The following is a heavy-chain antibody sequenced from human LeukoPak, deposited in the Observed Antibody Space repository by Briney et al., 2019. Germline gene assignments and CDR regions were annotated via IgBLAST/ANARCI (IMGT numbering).Heavy chain of an antibody. CDR2: IWYGGTNK. V-gene: IGHV3-30*02. CDR3: AKDRLLYDSSGSLNAFDI. Sequence: GGSLRLSCAVSGFTFSNAWMSWVRQAPGKGLEWVAVIWYGGTNKYYADAVKGRFTISRDNSKNTLYLQMNSLRAEDTAVYYCAKDRLLYDSSGSLNAFDIWGQGTMVTVSS. D-gene: IGHD3-22*01. CDR1: GFTFSNAW. J-gene: IGHJ3*02.